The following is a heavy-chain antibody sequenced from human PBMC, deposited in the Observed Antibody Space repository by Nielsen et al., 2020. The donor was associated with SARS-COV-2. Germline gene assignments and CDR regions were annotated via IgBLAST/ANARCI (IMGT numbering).Heavy chain of an antibody. CDR1: GFTFSSYA. CDR2: ISYDGSNK. Sequence: GESLKISCAASGFTFSSYAMHWVRQAPGRGLEWVAVISYDGSNKYYADSVKGRFTISRDNSKNTLYLQMNSLRAEDTAVYYCARDGPTVTTFMGHDAFDIWGQGTMVTVSS. D-gene: IGHD4-17*01. J-gene: IGHJ3*02. V-gene: IGHV3-30*04. CDR3: ARDGPTVTTFMGHDAFDI.